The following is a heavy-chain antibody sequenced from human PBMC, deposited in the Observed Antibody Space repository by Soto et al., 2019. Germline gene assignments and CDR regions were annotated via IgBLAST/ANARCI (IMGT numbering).Heavy chain of an antibody. Sequence: GGSLRLSCAASGFTFSSYGMHWVRQAPGKGLEWVAVISYDGSNKYYADSVKGRFTISRDNSKNTLYLQMNSLRAEDTAVYYCAKSTRSTSFDYWGQGTLVTGSS. CDR2: ISYDGSNK. CDR1: GFTFSSYG. D-gene: IGHD4-17*01. V-gene: IGHV3-30*18. J-gene: IGHJ4*02. CDR3: AKSTRSTSFDY.